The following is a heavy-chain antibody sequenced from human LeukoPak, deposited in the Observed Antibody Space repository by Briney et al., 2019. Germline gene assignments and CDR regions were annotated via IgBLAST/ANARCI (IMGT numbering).Heavy chain of an antibody. CDR2: IYTSGNT. D-gene: IGHD3-10*01. V-gene: IGHV4-61*02. CDR3: ARVPMVRKVPFDY. Sequence: SETLSLTCSVSGGSISIDTYYWNWIRQPAGRGLEWIGRIYTSGNTNYNPSLKSRVTISLDTSKNQFSLTLNSVTAADTSGYYCARVPMVRKVPFDYWGQGILVTVSS. CDR1: GGSISIDTYY. J-gene: IGHJ4*02.